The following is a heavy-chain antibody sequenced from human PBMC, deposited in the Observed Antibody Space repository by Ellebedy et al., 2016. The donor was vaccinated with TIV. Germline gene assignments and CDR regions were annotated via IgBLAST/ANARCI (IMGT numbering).Heavy chain of an antibody. CDR3: ARRSSYWSALDF. V-gene: IGHV4-59*01. CDR1: GFVFSSYT. CDR2: IFYSGNT. D-gene: IGHD6-19*01. Sequence: MPGGSLRLSCAASGFVFSSYTMNWIRQPPGKGLEWIGCIFYSGNTYYNPSLKSRLTISVDTSKNQFALKLSSVTAADTAVYYCARRSSYWSALDFWGQGTLATVSS. J-gene: IGHJ4*02.